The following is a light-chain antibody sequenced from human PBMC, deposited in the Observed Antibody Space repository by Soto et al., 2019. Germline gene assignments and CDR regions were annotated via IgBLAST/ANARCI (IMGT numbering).Light chain of an antibody. CDR3: QSYDNNLVV. CDR2: GNI. V-gene: IGLV1-40*01. CDR1: SSNIGAGYD. J-gene: IGLJ2*01. Sequence: QSLLTQPPSVSGAPGQRVTISFTGSSSNIGAGYDVHWYRQLPGTAPTVLIYGNINRPSGVPDRFSASKSGTSASLAITGLQAEDEADYYCQSYDNNLVVFGGGTKVTVL.